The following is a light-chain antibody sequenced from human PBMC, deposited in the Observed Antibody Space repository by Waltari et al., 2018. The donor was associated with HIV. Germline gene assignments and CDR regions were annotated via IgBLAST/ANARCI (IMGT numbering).Light chain of an antibody. CDR3: CSYTSGSTHV. Sequence: QSALTQPASLSGSPGQSITISCSGFRSHIGDSNYVSWYQQYQGKVPKLIIYDVKYRPSGVSNRFSGSKSDSAAFLNISGLQTEDEAVYHCCSYTSGSTHVFGTGTEVTVL. V-gene: IGLV2-14*03. J-gene: IGLJ1*01. CDR1: RSHIGDSNY. CDR2: DVK.